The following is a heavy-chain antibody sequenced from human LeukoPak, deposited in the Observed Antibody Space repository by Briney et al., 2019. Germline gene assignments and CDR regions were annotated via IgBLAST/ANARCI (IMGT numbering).Heavy chain of an antibody. CDR1: GGTFSSYA. D-gene: IGHD6-6*01. V-gene: IGHV1-69*13. CDR3: ARENRQKEYSSSSGGYYYYMDV. J-gene: IGHJ6*03. CDR2: IIPIFGTA. Sequence: SVKVSCKASGGTFSSYAISWVRQAPGQGLEWTGGIIPIFGTANYAQKYQGRVTITADESTSTAYMELSSLRSEDTAVYYCARENRQKEYSSSSGGYYYYMDVWGKGTTVTVSS.